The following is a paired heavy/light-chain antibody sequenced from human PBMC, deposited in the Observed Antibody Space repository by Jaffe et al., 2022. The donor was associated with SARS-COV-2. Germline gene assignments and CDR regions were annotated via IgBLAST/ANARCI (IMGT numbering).Heavy chain of an antibody. CDR1: GYTFTSYG. CDR2: ISAYNGNT. D-gene: IGHD4-4*01. Sequence: QVQLVQSGAEVKKPGASVKVSCKASGYTFTSYGISWVRQAPGQGLEWMGWISAYNGNTNYAQKLQGRVTMTTDTSTSTAYMELRSLRSDDTAVYYCARVSTVTGDGYYYYGMDVWGQGTTVTVSS. V-gene: IGHV1-18*01. J-gene: IGHJ6*02. CDR3: ARVSTVTGDGYYYYGMDV.
Light chain of an antibody. V-gene: IGLV3-25*03. J-gene: IGLJ2*01. CDR2: KDS. Sequence: SYELTQPPSVSVSPGQTARITCSGDALPKQYAYWYQQKPGQAPVLVIYKDSERPSGIPERFSGSSSGTTVTLTISGVQAEDEADYYCQSADSSGTPHVVFGGGTKLTVL. CDR1: ALPKQY. CDR3: QSADSSGTPHVV.